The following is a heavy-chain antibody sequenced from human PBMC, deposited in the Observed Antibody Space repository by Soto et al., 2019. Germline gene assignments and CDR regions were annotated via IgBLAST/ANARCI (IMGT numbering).Heavy chain of an antibody. CDR2: ISYDGSNK. Sequence: QVQLVESGGGVVQPGRSLRLSCAASGFTFSSYGMHWVRQAPGKGLEWVAVISYDGSNKYYADSVKGRFTISRDNSKNTLYLQMNSLRAEDTAVYYCAYRGGIAVAGEYWGQGTLVTVSS. J-gene: IGHJ4*02. CDR1: GFTFSSYG. CDR3: AYRGGIAVAGEY. D-gene: IGHD6-19*01. V-gene: IGHV3-30*03.